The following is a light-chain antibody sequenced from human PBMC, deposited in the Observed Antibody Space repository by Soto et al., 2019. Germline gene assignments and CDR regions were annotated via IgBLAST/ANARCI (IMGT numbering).Light chain of an antibody. CDR2: DAS. CDR1: QSVSSY. J-gene: IGKJ1*01. V-gene: IGKV3-11*01. CDR3: QQRGNWPWT. Sequence: EIVLTQSPATLSLSPGEIATLSCRASQSVSSYLAWYQQKPGQAPRLLIYDASNRATGIPARFSGSGSGTDFTLTISSLEPEDFAVYYCQQRGNWPWTFGQGTKVDIK.